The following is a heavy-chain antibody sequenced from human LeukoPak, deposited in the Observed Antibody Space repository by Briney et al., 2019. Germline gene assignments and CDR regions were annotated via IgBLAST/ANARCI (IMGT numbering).Heavy chain of an antibody. D-gene: IGHD1-7*01. V-gene: IGHV1-3*01. CDR3: ARGPAKLPMYYFDY. Sequence: EASVKVSCKASGYTFTSYAMHWVRQAPGQRLEWMGWINAGNGNTKYSQKFQGRVTITRDTSASTAYMELSSLRSEDTAVYYCARGPAKLPMYYFDYWGQGTLVTVSS. CDR2: INAGNGNT. CDR1: GYTFTSYA. J-gene: IGHJ4*02.